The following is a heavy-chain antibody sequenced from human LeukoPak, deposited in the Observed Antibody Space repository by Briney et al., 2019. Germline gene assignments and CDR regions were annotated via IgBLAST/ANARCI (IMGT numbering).Heavy chain of an antibody. J-gene: IGHJ4*02. CDR2: IIPIFGTA. D-gene: IGHD5-12*01. Sequence: RASVKVSCKASGGTFSSYAISWVRQAPGQRLEWMGGIIPIFGTANYAQKFQGRVTITADESTSTAYMELSSLRSEDTAVYYCARGLGYSGYDYPFDYWGQGTLVTVSS. V-gene: IGHV1-69*13. CDR1: GGTFSSYA. CDR3: ARGLGYSGYDYPFDY.